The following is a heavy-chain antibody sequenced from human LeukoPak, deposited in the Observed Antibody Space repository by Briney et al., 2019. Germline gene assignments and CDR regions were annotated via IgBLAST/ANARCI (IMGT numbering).Heavy chain of an antibody. CDR1: GGSISSYY. CDR2: IYYSGST. Sequence: SETLSLTCTVSGGSISSYYWSWIRQPPGEGLEWIGYIYYSGSTNYNPSLKSRVTISVDTSKNQFSLKLSSVTAADTAVYYCARGNGPYYMDVWGKGTTVTVSS. V-gene: IGHV4-59*01. CDR3: ARGNGPYYMDV. J-gene: IGHJ6*03. D-gene: IGHD1-1*01.